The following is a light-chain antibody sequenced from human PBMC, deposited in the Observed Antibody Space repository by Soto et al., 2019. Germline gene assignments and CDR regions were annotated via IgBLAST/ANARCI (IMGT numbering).Light chain of an antibody. CDR3: QQRSDWRNT. V-gene: IGKV3-11*01. CDR2: EAS. Sequence: EIVLTQSPATLSLSPGERATLSCRGSQSVRSHLVWYQPKPGQAPRLLIYEASDGATGIPARFSGSGSGTDFTRTSSSLEPEDFAVYYCQQRSDWRNTFGQGTRREIK. CDR1: QSVRSH. J-gene: IGKJ5*01.